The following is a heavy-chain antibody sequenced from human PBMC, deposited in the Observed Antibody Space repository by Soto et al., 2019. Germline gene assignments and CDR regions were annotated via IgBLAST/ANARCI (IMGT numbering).Heavy chain of an antibody. D-gene: IGHD6-13*01. V-gene: IGHV3-21*01. CDR3: ARSIAAAGHFDY. CDR2: ISSSSSYI. J-gene: IGHJ4*02. Sequence: GGSLRLSCAASGFTFSGYSMNWVRQAPGKGLEWVSSISSSSSYIYYADSVKGRFTISRDNAKNSLYLQMNSLRAEDTAVYYCARSIAAAGHFDYWGQGTLVTVS. CDR1: GFTFSGYS.